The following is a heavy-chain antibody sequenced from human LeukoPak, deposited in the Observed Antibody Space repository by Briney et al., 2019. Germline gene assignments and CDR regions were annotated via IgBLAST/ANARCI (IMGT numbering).Heavy chain of an antibody. CDR1: GGSISSYY. CDR3: ARALAGRYYYYMDV. D-gene: IGHD3-10*01. Sequence: SETLSLTCTVSGGSISSYYWSWIRQPPGKGLEWIGYIYYSGSTYYNPSLKSRVTISVDTSKNQFSLKLSSVTAADTVVYYCARALAGRYYYYMDVWGKGTTVTVSS. V-gene: IGHV4-59*12. CDR2: IYYSGST. J-gene: IGHJ6*03.